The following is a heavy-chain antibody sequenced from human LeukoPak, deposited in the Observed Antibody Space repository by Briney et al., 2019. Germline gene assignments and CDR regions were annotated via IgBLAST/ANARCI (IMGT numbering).Heavy chain of an antibody. J-gene: IGHJ6*02. CDR3: AREDGSQRDYYYYYGMDV. D-gene: IGHD1-26*01. Sequence: GGSLRLSCAASGFTFSTYDMTWVRQAPGKGLEWVSGINWNGGSTGYADSVKGRFTISRDNAKNSLYLQMNSLRAEDTALYYCAREDGSQRDYYYYYGMDVWGQGTTVTVSS. V-gene: IGHV3-20*04. CDR1: GFTFSTYD. CDR2: INWNGGST.